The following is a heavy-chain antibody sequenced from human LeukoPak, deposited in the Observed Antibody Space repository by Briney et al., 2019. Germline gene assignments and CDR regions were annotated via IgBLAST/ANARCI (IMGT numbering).Heavy chain of an antibody. CDR1: GGTFSSYA. D-gene: IGHD2-2*01. CDR2: IIPIFGTA. J-gene: IGHJ6*03. CDR3: ARIKYERGYCSSTSCRNYYYYYMDV. Sequence: WASVKVSCKASGGTFSSYAISWLRQAPGQGLEWMGGIIPIFGTANYAQKFQGRVTITTDESTSTAYMEMSSLRSEDTAVYYCARIKYERGYCSSTSCRNYYYYYMDVWGKGTTVTVSS. V-gene: IGHV1-69*05.